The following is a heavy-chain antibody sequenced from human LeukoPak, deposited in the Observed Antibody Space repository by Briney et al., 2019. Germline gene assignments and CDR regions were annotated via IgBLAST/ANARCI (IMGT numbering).Heavy chain of an antibody. Sequence: PSETLSLTCTVSGGSISSGSYYWSWIRQPAGKGLECIGRIYTSGSTNYNPSLKSRVTISVDTSKNQFSLKLSSVTAADTAVYYCARGDSSGWYHFDYWGQGTLVTVSS. J-gene: IGHJ4*02. V-gene: IGHV4-61*02. CDR2: IYTSGST. CDR3: ARGDSSGWYHFDY. CDR1: GGSISSGSYY. D-gene: IGHD6-19*01.